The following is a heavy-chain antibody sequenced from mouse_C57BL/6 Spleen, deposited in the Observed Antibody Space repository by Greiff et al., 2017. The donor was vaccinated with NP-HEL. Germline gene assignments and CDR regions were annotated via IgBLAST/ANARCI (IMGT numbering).Heavy chain of an antibody. CDR1: GFTFSSYA. V-gene: IGHV5-4*01. D-gene: IGHD2-5*01. J-gene: IGHJ4*01. Sequence: EVMLVESGGGLVKPGGSLKLSCAASGFTFSSYAMSWVRQTPEKRLEWVATISDGGSYTYYPDNVKGRFTISRDNAKNNLYLQMSHLKSEDTAMYYCARDRDSNCHAMDCWGKGTTVTVSS. CDR2: ISDGGSYT. CDR3: ARDRDSNCHAMDC.